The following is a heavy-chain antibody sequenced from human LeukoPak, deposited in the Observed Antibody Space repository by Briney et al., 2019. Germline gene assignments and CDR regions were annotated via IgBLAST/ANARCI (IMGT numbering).Heavy chain of an antibody. D-gene: IGHD3-10*01. CDR2: IHYSGST. Sequence: MSSETLSLTCTVSGGSISNYYWSWIRQPPGKGLEWIGYIHYSGSTSYNPSLKSRVTISVDTSKNQFSLKLSSVTAADTAVYYCARDGRRYYYGSGSYPDYFDYWGQGTLVTVSS. J-gene: IGHJ4*02. V-gene: IGHV4-59*12. CDR1: GGSISNYY. CDR3: ARDGRRYYYGSGSYPDYFDY.